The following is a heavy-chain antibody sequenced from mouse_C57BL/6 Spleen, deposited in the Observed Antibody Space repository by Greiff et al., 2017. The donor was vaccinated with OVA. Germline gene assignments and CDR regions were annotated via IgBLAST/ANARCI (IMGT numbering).Heavy chain of an antibody. CDR2: ILPGGGST. CDR3: ARWDDAWFAD. D-gene: IGHD4-1*01. J-gene: IGHJ3*01. V-gene: IGHV1-9*01. Sequence: QVQLQQSGAELMKPGASVTLSCKSTGYTFTGYWIEWVKQRPGHGLEWIGEILPGGGSTNYNAKFKGKATFTADTSSNTAYMQLSSLTTEDSASYDCARWDDAWFADWGQGTLVTVSA. CDR1: GYTFTGYW.